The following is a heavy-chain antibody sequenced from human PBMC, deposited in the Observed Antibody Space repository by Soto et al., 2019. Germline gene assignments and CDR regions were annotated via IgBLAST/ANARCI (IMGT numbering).Heavy chain of an antibody. CDR3: GSVNLRFSYGIDV. CDR1: DGSISHTAYY. J-gene: IGHJ6*02. CDR2: IYDGGNT. Sequence: SQTLSLICTVSDGSISHTAYYWGWFREPPGKGLEGIGSIYDGGNTFHNPALTSRVTISVDSSKHQFSLKLTSVTAEDTAVYFCGSVNLRFSYGIDVWGQGTTVTVSS. V-gene: IGHV4-39*01. D-gene: IGHD3-3*01.